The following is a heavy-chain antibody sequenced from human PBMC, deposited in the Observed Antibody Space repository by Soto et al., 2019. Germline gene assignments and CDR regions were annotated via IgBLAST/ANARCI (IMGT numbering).Heavy chain of an antibody. V-gene: IGHV3-21*03. D-gene: IGHD3-22*01. J-gene: IGHJ3*02. CDR1: GFTFSSYS. Sequence: EVQLVESGGGLVKPGGSLRLSCAASGFTFSSYSMNWVRQAPGKGLEWVSSISSSSSYIYYADSVKGRFTISRDNAKNSLYLQMNRLRAEDTAVYYCAGGWYYDSSGYSDAFDIWGQGTMVTVSS. CDR2: ISSSSSYI. CDR3: AGGWYYDSSGYSDAFDI.